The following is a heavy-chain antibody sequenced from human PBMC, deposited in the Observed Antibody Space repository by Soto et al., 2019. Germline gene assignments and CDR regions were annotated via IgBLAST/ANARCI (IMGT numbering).Heavy chain of an antibody. Sequence: EVQLLESGGGMVQPGGSLRLTCAASGFTFSAYSMTWVRQAPGKGLEGVATISSGGGSTYYADSVKGRFTVSRDNSKSTLYLQMNSLRADDTAVYYCARAPGDYYYMDVWGKGTTVTVSS. CDR3: ARAPGDYYYMDV. CDR2: ISSGGGST. V-gene: IGHV3-23*01. CDR1: GFTFSAYS. J-gene: IGHJ6*03.